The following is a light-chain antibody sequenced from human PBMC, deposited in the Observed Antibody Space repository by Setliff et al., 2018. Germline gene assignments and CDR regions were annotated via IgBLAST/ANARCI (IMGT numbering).Light chain of an antibody. CDR2: DVS. CDR1: SSDVGGYNY. V-gene: IGLV2-14*01. J-gene: IGLJ2*01. Sequence: QSALTQPASVSGSPGQSITISCTGTSSDVGGYNYVSWYQQHPGKAPKLMIYDVSKRPSGVSNRFSGSKSGNTASLTISGLQAEDEADYYCSSYTSRSTFVVFGGGT. CDR3: SSYTSRSTFVV.